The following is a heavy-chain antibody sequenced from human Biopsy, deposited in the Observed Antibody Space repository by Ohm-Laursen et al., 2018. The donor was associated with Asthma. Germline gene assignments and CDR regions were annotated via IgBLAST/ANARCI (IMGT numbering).Heavy chain of an antibody. CDR1: GFSLSTSGGG. D-gene: IGHD1-26*01. CDR3: VHTLVGLKAFDF. V-gene: IGHV2-5*02. CDR2: IYWDDDK. Sequence: TQTLTLTCTFSGFSLSTSGGGVGWIRQPPGKALEWLGNIYWDDDKRYSPSLQSRLTITRDTSKDQVVLTMANMGPVDTGTYYCVHTLVGLKAFDFWGQGTLVTVSS. J-gene: IGHJ4*02.